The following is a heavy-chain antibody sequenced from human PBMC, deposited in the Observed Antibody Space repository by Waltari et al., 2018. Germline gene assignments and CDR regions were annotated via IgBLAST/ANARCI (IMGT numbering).Heavy chain of an antibody. Sequence: EVQLVESGGGLVQPGRSLRLSCAASGFTFDDYAMHGVRQAQGKGLEWVSGISWDSGSIGYADSVKGRFTISRDNAKNSLYLQMNSLRAEDTALYYCAKSVTTAYYYYYGMDVWGQGTTVTVSS. CDR3: AKSVTTAYYYYYGMDV. V-gene: IGHV3-9*01. J-gene: IGHJ6*02. CDR1: GFTFDDYA. CDR2: ISWDSGSI. D-gene: IGHD4-4*01.